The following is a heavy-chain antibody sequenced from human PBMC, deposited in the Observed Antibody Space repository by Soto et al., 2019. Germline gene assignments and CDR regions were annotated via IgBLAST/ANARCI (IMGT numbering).Heavy chain of an antibody. J-gene: IGHJ6*02. CDR1: GFTFSTYA. CDR2: ISYDGTNK. D-gene: IGHD3-22*01. Sequence: QVQLVESGGGVVQPGRSLRLSCAASGFTFSTYAMHWVRQAPGKGLEWVAVISYDGTNKYYADSVRGRFTISRDNSKNTLFPQMNSLRAEDTAVYSFSKDGGGYYYVYVMLDKYYYGMDVWGQGTTVTVSS. V-gene: IGHV3-30-3*01. CDR3: SKDGGGYYYVYVMLDKYYYGMDV.